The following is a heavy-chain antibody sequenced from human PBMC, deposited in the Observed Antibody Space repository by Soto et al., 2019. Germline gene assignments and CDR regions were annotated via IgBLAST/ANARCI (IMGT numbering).Heavy chain of an antibody. CDR3: STRAYDTNGYYRFDP. J-gene: IGHJ5*01. Sequence: SETLSLTCAVYGGSFSGHSWTWIRQSPGKGLEWIGDINHSGRVNYSPSLKSRVTISPDTSKNQFSLTLSAVTAADTAMYYCSTRAYDTNGYYRFDPWGQGTLVTVSS. CDR2: INHSGRV. CDR1: GGSFSGHS. D-gene: IGHD3-22*01. V-gene: IGHV4-34*01.